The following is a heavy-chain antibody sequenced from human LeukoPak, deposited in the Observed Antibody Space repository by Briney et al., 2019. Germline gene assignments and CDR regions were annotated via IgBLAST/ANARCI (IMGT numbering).Heavy chain of an antibody. D-gene: IGHD1-14*01. CDR2: IIPIFGTA. CDR3: ARDREGGSESEGMDV. V-gene: IGHV1-69*13. Sequence: GASVKVSCKASGGTFRSYAISWVRQATGQGLEWMGGIIPIFGTANYAQKFQGRVTITADESTSTAYMELSSLRSEDTAVYYCARDREGGSESEGMDVWGQGTTVTVSS. CDR1: GGTFRSYA. J-gene: IGHJ6*02.